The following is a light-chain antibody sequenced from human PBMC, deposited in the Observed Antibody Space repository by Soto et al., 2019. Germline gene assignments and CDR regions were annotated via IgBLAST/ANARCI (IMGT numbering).Light chain of an antibody. CDR3: QQYNSFWT. CDR2: DAF. J-gene: IGKJ1*01. V-gene: IGKV1-5*01. Sequence: DIQMTQSPSTLSASVGDRVTITCRASQSISTWLAWYQQKPGKAPKLLIYDAFYLERGVPSRFSGSRSGSEFTLTISSLQPDDLATYYCQQYNSFWTFGQGTKVEI. CDR1: QSISTW.